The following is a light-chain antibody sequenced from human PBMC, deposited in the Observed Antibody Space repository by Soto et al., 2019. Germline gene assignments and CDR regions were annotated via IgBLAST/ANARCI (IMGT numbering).Light chain of an antibody. CDR1: QSLLHITGETF. J-gene: IGKJ5*01. CDR2: EVS. Sequence: DVVMTQTPLSLSVAPGQPASISCKSSQSLLHITGETFLFWYLQKPGQYPQLLIYEVSTRVSGVPDRFSGSGSGTDFTLEISRVETDDVGIYYCMQSTQLPPTFGQGRLLEIK. CDR3: MQSTQLPPT. V-gene: IGKV2D-29*02.